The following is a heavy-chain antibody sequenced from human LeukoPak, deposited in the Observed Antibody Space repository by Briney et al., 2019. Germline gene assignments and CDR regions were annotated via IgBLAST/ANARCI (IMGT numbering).Heavy chain of an antibody. CDR3: ALGSLVGATDAFDI. Sequence: SQTLSLTCAVSGDSISSSDYYWSWIRQPPGKGLEWIGHISYSGSTFYNPSLKSRLTISVDTSKNQFSLKLSSVTAADTAVYYCALGSLVGATDAFDIWAKGQWSPSLQ. CDR1: GDSISSSDYY. CDR2: ISYSGST. J-gene: IGHJ3*02. D-gene: IGHD1-26*01. V-gene: IGHV4-30-4*01.